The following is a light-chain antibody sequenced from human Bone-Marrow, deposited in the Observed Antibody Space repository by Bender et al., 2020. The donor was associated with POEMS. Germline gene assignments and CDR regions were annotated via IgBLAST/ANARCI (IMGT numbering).Light chain of an antibody. CDR1: SSNIGAHA. CDR2: SSH. Sequence: QSVLTQPPSASGTPGQRVTISCSGGSSNIGAHAVNWYQHLPGTAPKLLIYSSHRRPSEVPDRFSGSRSGTSASLAISGLQSEDEADYYCQLWDRSSEHVIFGGGTKLSVL. V-gene: IGLV1-44*01. CDR3: QLWDRSSEHVI. J-gene: IGLJ2*01.